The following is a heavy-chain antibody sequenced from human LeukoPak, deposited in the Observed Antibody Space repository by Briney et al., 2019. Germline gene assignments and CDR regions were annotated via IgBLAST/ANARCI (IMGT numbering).Heavy chain of an antibody. D-gene: IGHD2-21*02. J-gene: IGHJ4*02. V-gene: IGHV4-4*02. CDR2: IYHSGST. CDR3: ARVVGTENFDY. CDR1: GGSISSSNW. Sequence: SETLSLTCAVSGGSISSSNWWSWVRQPPGKGLEWIGEIYHSGSTNYNPSLKSRVTISVDTSKNQFSLKLSSVTAADTAVYYCARVVGTENFDYWGQGTLVTVSS.